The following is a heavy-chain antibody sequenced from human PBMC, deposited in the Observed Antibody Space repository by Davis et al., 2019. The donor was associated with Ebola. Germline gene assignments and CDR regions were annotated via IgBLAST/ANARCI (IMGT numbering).Heavy chain of an antibody. CDR1: GGSISSHY. Sequence: SETLSLTCTVSGGSISSHYWSWIRQPPGKGLEWIGYIYYSGSTNYNPSLKSRVTISVDTSKTQFSLEVSSVTAADTAVYYCARADGDYVHFDYWGQGILVTVSS. CDR2: IYYSGST. J-gene: IGHJ4*02. D-gene: IGHD4-17*01. V-gene: IGHV4-59*11. CDR3: ARADGDYVHFDY.